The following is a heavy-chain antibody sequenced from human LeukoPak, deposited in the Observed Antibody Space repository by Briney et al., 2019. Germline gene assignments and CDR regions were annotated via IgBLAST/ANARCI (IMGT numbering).Heavy chain of an antibody. V-gene: IGHV4-34*01. CDR2: INHSGST. CDR1: GGSFSGYY. CDR3: ARHFRRLWFDP. J-gene: IGHJ5*02. D-gene: IGHD3-3*02. Sequence: PSETLSLTCAVYGGSFSGYYWSWIRQPPGKGLEWIGEINHSGSTNYNPSLKSRVTISVDTSKNQFSLKLSSVTAADTAVYYCARHFRRLWFDPWGQGTLVTVSS.